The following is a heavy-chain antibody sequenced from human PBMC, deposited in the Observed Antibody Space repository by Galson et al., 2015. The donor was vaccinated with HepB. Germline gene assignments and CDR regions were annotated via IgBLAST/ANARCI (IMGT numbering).Heavy chain of an antibody. Sequence: PALVKPTQTLTLTCTFSGFSLRASGVGVGWVRQSPGKALEWLALIYWNDDKYYSPSLRSRLTITKDTSKDQVVLTMTNLDPLDTATYYCARSLGLVGPSFDHWRQGTLVTLAS. J-gene: IGHJ4*02. D-gene: IGHD2-8*02. CDR2: IYWNDDK. CDR3: ARSLGLVGPSFDH. V-gene: IGHV2-5*01. CDR1: GFSLRASGVG.